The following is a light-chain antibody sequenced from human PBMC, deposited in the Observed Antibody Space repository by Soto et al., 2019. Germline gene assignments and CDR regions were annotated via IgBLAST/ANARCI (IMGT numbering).Light chain of an antibody. CDR1: QSISVH. J-gene: IGKJ2*01. CDR3: QQSYITPYT. Sequence: DLQMTQSPSSLSASVGDTVTITCRASQSISVHLNWYQQKPGKVPKLLIYAASNLQSGVPLRFSGGGSETDFALTISSLQPEDFATYYCQQSYITPYTFGQGTKLEIK. CDR2: AAS. V-gene: IGKV1-39*01.